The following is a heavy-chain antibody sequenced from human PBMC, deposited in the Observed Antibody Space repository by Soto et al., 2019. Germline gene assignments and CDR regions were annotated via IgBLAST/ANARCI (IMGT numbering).Heavy chain of an antibody. D-gene: IGHD1-7*01. V-gene: IGHV3-11*05. Sequence: QVQLVESGGGLVKPGGSLRLSCAASGFTFTDYYMNWIRQAPGKGLEWVSYISSTGTYTNYADSVKGRFTISRDNAKNSLYLHMNSLRAEDTAVYYCARDANYAANWGQGTLVTVSS. J-gene: IGHJ4*02. CDR1: GFTFTDYY. CDR3: ARDANYAAN. CDR2: ISSTGTYT.